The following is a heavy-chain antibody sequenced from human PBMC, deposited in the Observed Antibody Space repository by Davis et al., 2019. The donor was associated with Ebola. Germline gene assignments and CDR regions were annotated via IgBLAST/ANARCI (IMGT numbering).Heavy chain of an antibody. V-gene: IGHV4-34*01. Sequence: MPGGSLRLSCAVYGGSFSGYYWSWIRQPPGKGLEWIGEINHSGSTNYNPSLKSRVTISVDTSKNQFSLKLSSVTAADTAVYYCARVRLSGITSRFDPWGQGTLVTVSS. J-gene: IGHJ5*02. CDR3: ARVRLSGITSRFDP. CDR2: INHSGST. CDR1: GGSFSGYY. D-gene: IGHD1-26*01.